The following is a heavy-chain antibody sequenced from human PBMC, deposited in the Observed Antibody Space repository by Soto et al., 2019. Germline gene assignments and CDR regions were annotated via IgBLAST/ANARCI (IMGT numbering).Heavy chain of an antibody. CDR1: GGTFSSYA. Sequence: QVQLVQSGAEVKKPGSSVKVSCKASGGTFSSYAISWVRQAPGQGLEWMGGIIPIFGTANYAQKFQGRVTITADESTSTAYMELSSLRSEDTDVYYCARGAVSYYDSSGYDYGMDVWGQGTTVTVSS. CDR2: IIPIFGTA. V-gene: IGHV1-69*01. CDR3: ARGAVSYYDSSGYDYGMDV. J-gene: IGHJ6*02. D-gene: IGHD3-22*01.